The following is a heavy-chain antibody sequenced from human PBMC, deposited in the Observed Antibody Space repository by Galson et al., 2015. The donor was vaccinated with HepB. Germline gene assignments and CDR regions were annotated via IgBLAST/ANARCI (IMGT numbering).Heavy chain of an antibody. CDR1: GYSFSTYW. CDR3: ARPYCRGGDCYFFDY. J-gene: IGHJ4*02. CDR2: IYPGDSDT. Sequence: QSGAEVKKPGESLKISCKGSGYSFSTYWIAWVRQMPGKGLEWMGIIYPGDSDTRYSPSFQGQVTISADKSISTAYLQWSSLKASDTAMYYCARPYCRGGDCYFFDYWGQGTLVTVSS. D-gene: IGHD2-21*02. V-gene: IGHV5-51*03.